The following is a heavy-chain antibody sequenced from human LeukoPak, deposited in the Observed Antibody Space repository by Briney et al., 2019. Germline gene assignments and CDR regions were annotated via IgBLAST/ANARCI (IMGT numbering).Heavy chain of an antibody. J-gene: IGHJ4*02. CDR3: AKAEYYYDSSGYYTRRGLFDY. D-gene: IGHD3-22*01. V-gene: IGHV3-23*01. Sequence: PGESLRLSCAASGFTFSSYAMSWVRQAPGKGLGWVSAISGSGGSTYYADSVKGRFTISRDNSKNTLYLQMNSLRAEDTAVYYCAKAEYYYDSSGYYTRRGLFDYWGQGTLVTVSS. CDR2: ISGSGGST. CDR1: GFTFSSYA.